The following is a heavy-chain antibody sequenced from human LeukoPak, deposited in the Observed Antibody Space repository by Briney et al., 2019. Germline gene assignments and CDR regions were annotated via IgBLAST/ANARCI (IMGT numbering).Heavy chain of an antibody. CDR3: AIRGFDWYLAAFDI. D-gene: IGHD3-9*01. Sequence: SETLSLTCAVYGGSFSGYCWIWIRQPPGKGLEWIGEINHSGSTNYNPSLKSRVTISVDTSKNQFSLKLSSVTAADTAVYYCAIRGFDWYLAAFDIWGQGTMVTVSS. CDR2: INHSGST. V-gene: IGHV4-34*01. J-gene: IGHJ3*02. CDR1: GGSFSGYC.